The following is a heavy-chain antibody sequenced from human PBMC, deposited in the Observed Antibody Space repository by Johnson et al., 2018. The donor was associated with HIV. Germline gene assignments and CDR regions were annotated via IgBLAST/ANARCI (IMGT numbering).Heavy chain of an antibody. D-gene: IGHD5-18*01. V-gene: IGHV3-30*04. CDR3: AKEVPVYSYGYYDAFDI. CDR1: GFTFSSYP. CDR2: ISYDGSNK. J-gene: IGHJ3*02. Sequence: QVQLVESGGGVVQPGRSLRLSCAVSGFTFSSYPMHWVRQAPGKGLEWVAVISYDGSNKYYADSVKGRFTISRDNSKNTLYLQMTSLRAEDTAVYYCAKEVPVYSYGYYDAFDIWGQGTMVTVSS.